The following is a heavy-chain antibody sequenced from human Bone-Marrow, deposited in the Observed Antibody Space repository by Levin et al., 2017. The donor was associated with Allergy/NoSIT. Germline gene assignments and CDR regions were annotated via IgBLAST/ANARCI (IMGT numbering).Heavy chain of an antibody. CDR3: ARHITVGNTTSLDS. V-gene: IGHV5-51*01. J-gene: IGHJ4*02. D-gene: IGHD1-26*01. CDR2: VYPDDSDT. Sequence: KVSCAASGYRFTTYWIGWVRQMPGKGLEWIAIVYPDDSDTRYNPSFEGHVTVSSDTSISTAYLHWNNLEASDSAIYYCARHITVGNTTSLDSWGQGSLVTVSS. CDR1: GYRFTTYW.